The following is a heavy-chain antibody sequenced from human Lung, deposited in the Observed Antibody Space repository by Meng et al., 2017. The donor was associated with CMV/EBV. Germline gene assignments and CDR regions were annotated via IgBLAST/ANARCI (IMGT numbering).Heavy chain of an antibody. Sequence: LRRWGPGLVKPPGTLSLAWAVSGGSISSSNWWSWVRQPPGKGLEWIGEIYHSGSTNYNPSLKSRVTISVDKSKNQFSLKLSSVTAADTAVYYCASFPPPGKQWLVTDYWGQGTLVTVSS. CDR2: IYHSGST. D-gene: IGHD6-19*01. CDR1: GGSISSSNW. V-gene: IGHV4-4*03. J-gene: IGHJ4*02. CDR3: ASFPPPGKQWLVTDY.